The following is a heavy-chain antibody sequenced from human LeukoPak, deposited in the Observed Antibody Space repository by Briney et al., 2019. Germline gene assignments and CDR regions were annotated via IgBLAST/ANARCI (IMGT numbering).Heavy chain of an antibody. Sequence: GASVTVSFKASGYTFTDYYIHWMRQAPGQGGEWMGWINPNSGGTNYARKFQGRDTMTRDTSVTTAYMELSRLRSDDTAVYYCARGITIFGVIRPFYYYMDVWGKGTTVTVSS. D-gene: IGHD3-3*01. J-gene: IGHJ6*03. CDR3: ARGITIFGVIRPFYYYMDV. V-gene: IGHV1-2*02. CDR1: GYTFTDYY. CDR2: INPNSGGT.